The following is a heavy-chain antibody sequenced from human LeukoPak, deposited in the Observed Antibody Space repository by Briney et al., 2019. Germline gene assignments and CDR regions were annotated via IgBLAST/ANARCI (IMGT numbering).Heavy chain of an antibody. J-gene: IGHJ4*02. Sequence: GGSLRLSCAGSGFSFSNAWMSWVRQAPGKGLEWVSVIYSGGSTYYADSVKGRFTISRDNSKNTLYLQMNSLRAEDTAVYYCAGLPAYYYDTSGFYFDYWGQGTLVTVSS. CDR1: GFSFSNAW. CDR3: AGLPAYYYDTSGFYFDY. V-gene: IGHV3-66*04. CDR2: IYSGGST. D-gene: IGHD3-22*01.